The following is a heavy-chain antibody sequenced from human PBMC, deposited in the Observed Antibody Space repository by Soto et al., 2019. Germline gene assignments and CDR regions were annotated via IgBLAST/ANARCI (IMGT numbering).Heavy chain of an antibody. CDR2: MNPNSGNT. J-gene: IGHJ6*02. CDR3: AGGPPVLWCGELFYYYGMDV. CDR1: GYTFTSYD. Sequence: ASVKVSCKASGYTFTSYDINWVRQATGQGLEWMGWMNPNSGNTGYAQKFQGRVTMTRNTSISTAYMERSSLRSEDTAVYYWAGGPPVLWCGELFYYYGMDVWGQGTTVTVSS. D-gene: IGHD3-10*01. V-gene: IGHV1-8*01.